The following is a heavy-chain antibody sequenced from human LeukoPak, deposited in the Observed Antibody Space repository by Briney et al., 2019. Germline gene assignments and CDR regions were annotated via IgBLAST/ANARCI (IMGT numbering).Heavy chain of an antibody. D-gene: IGHD3-3*01. V-gene: IGHV3-66*03. CDR3: ARGGLYYDFWSGYLDY. CDR2: IYVSGTT. Sequence: GGSLRLSCAASGFTVRDGYMSWVRQAPGKRLEWLAFIYVSGTTFYAASVKGRFTISRDNSKNTLYLQMNSLRAEDTAVYYCARGGLYYDFWSGYLDYWGQGTLVTVSS. J-gene: IGHJ4*02. CDR1: GFTVRDGY.